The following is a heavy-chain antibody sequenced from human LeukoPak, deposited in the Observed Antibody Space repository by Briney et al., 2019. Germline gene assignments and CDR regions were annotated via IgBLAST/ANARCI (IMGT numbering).Heavy chain of an antibody. Sequence: GESLKISCKGSGYSFTSYWIGWVRQMPGKGLEWMGIIYPGDSDTRYSPSFQGQVTISADKSISTAYLQWSSLKASDTAMYYCARSRGVDGYKAHDAFDIWGQGTMVTVSS. D-gene: IGHD5-24*01. J-gene: IGHJ3*02. CDR2: IYPGDSDT. CDR1: GYSFTSYW. CDR3: ARSRGVDGYKAHDAFDI. V-gene: IGHV5-51*01.